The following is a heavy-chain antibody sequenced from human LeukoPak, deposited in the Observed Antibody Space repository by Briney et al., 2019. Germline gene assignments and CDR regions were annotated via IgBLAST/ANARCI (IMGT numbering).Heavy chain of an antibody. Sequence: GGSLRLSCAASGFTFSSYAMSWVRQAPGKGLEWVSAISGSGGSTYYADSVKGRFTISRDNSKNTLYLQMNSLRAEDTAVYYCARDRVTTVTTFSFDYWGQGTLVTVSS. CDR3: ARDRVTTVTTFSFDY. V-gene: IGHV3-23*01. D-gene: IGHD4-17*01. CDR2: ISGSGGST. CDR1: GFTFSSYA. J-gene: IGHJ4*02.